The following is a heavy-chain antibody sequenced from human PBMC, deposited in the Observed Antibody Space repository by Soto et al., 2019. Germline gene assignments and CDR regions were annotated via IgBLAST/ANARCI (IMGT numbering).Heavy chain of an antibody. CDR2: VYNSGST. J-gene: IGHJ4*02. V-gene: IGHV4-59*01. D-gene: IGHD6-13*01. CDR3: ARYRREAVAGYTLDN. Sequence: SETLSLTCTVSGGSISSNYWAWIRQPPGKGLEWIGYVYNSGSTNYNPSLKSRVTISEDTSKSQFSLKVNSMTAADTAVYYCARYRREAVAGYTLDNWGKGILVTVS. CDR1: GGSISSNY.